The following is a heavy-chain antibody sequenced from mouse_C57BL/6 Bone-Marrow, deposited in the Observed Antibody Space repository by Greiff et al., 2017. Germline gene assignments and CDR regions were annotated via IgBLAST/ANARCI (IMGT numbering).Heavy chain of an antibody. V-gene: IGHV1-82*01. CDR1: GYAFSSSW. J-gene: IGHJ3*01. CDR2: IYPGDGDT. Sequence: VQLQQSGPELVKPGASVKISCKASGYAFSSSWMNWVKQRPGKGLEWIGRIYPGDGDTTYNGKFKGKATLTVDKSSSTAYMQLSSLTSEDSAVYCCARGGYDAWCAYWGQGTLVTVSA. D-gene: IGHD2-2*01. CDR3: ARGGYDAWCAY.